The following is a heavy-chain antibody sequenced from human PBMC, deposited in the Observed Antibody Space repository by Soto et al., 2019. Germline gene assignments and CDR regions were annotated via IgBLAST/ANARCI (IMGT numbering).Heavy chain of an antibody. Sequence: EVQVLESGGGLVQPGGSLRLSCAATGFTFSDFAMSWVRQAPGKGLEWVSRIYGGGNGPHYADSVKGRVTISRDNSKNKWYLQMNSLRAEDTAGYYCAKMEGMDPWAYSFDYWGPGTLVTVSS. J-gene: IGHJ4*02. CDR3: AKMEGMDPWAYSFDY. CDR1: GFTFSDFA. D-gene: IGHD2-2*03. CDR2: IYGGGNGP. V-gene: IGHV3-23*01.